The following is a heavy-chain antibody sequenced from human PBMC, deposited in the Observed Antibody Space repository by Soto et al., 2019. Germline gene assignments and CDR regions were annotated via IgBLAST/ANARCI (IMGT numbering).Heavy chain of an antibody. CDR1: GFIFSSYA. CDR2: ISGSGTTA. V-gene: IGHV3-23*01. CDR3: AKTTDGWFSAFEI. Sequence: EVQLLESGGGLVQPGGSLRLSCAASGFIFSSYAMSWVRQAPGKGLEWVSAISGSGTTAYYADSVKGRFTFSRDNSKSTMYLQISSLRAEDTAVYYCAKTTDGWFSAFEIWGQGTMVTVSS. J-gene: IGHJ3*02. D-gene: IGHD6-19*01.